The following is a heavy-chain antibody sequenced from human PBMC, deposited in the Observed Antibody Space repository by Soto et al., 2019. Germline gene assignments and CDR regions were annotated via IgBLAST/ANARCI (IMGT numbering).Heavy chain of an antibody. CDR3: ARAGTGTTRRFDY. CDR1: GYSFTSYW. J-gene: IGHJ4*02. V-gene: IGHV5-51*01. Sequence: GESLKISCKGSGYSFTSYWIGWVRQMPGKGLEWMGAIYPDDSDTRYSPSFQGQVTISADKSITTAYLQWSSLRASDTGLYFCARAGTGTTRRFDYWGQGTLVTVSS. D-gene: IGHD1-1*01. CDR2: IYPDDSDT.